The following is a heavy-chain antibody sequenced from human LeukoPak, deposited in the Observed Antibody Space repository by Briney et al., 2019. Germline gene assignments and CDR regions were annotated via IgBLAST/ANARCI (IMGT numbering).Heavy chain of an antibody. CDR1: GGSISSGSHY. Sequence: SETLSLTCTVSGGSISSGSHYWSWIRQPPGKGLEWIGYIYYSGSTNYNPSLKSRVTISVDTSKNQFSLKLSSVTAADTAVYYCARHFVGNAFDIWGQGTMVTVSS. V-gene: IGHV4-61*01. J-gene: IGHJ3*02. D-gene: IGHD2/OR15-2a*01. CDR2: IYYSGST. CDR3: ARHFVGNAFDI.